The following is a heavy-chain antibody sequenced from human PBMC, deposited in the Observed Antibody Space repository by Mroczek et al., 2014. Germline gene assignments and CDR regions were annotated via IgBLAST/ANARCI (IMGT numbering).Heavy chain of an antibody. CDR2: IYTSGST. Sequence: QVQLVESGPGLVKPSQTLSLTCTVSGGSISSGSYYWSWIRQPAGKGLEWIGRIYTSGSTNYNPSLKSRVTMSVDTSKNQFSLKLSSVTAADTAVYYCARDMSSTTPSTGSWFDPWGQGTLVTVSS. V-gene: IGHV4-61*02. J-gene: IGHJ5*02. D-gene: IGHD2-2*01. CDR3: ARDMSSTTPSTGSWFDP. CDR1: GGSISSGSYY.